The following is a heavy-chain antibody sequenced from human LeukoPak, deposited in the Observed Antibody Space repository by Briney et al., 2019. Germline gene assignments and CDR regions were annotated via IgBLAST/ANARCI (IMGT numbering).Heavy chain of an antibody. V-gene: IGHV4-4*07. Sequence: SETLSLTCTVSGGSISSYYWSWIRQPAGKGLEWIGRIYTSGSTNYNPSLKSRVTMSVDTSKNQFSLKLSSVTAADTAVYYCARSFVGELPEDHYYYYMDVWGKGTAVTVSS. CDR1: GGSISSYY. CDR3: ARSFVGELPEDHYYYYMDV. J-gene: IGHJ6*03. D-gene: IGHD1-26*01. CDR2: IYTSGST.